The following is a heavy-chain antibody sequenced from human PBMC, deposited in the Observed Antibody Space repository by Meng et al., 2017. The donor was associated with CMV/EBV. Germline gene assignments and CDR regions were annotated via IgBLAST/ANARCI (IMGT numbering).Heavy chain of an antibody. Sequence: GESLKISCAASGFTFSSYAMHWVRQAPGKGLEWVSSISSSSSYIYYADSVKGRFTISRDNAKNSLYLQMDSLRAEDTAVYYCARGNNFDAWGQGTMVTVSS. V-gene: IGHV3-21*01. CDR1: GFTFSSYA. D-gene: IGHD2/OR15-2a*01. J-gene: IGHJ3*01. CDR3: ARGNNFDA. CDR2: ISSSSSYI.